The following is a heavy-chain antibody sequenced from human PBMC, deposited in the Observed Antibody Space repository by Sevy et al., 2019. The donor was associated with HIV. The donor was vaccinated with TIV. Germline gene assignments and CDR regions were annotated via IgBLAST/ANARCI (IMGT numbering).Heavy chain of an antibody. D-gene: IGHD5-18*01. Sequence: GGSLRLSCAASGFTVSSNYMSWVRQAPGKGLEWVSVIYSGGSTYYADSVKGRFTISRDNSKNTLYLQMNSLRAEDTAVYYCTKYSYGYFNYWGQGTLVTVSS. V-gene: IGHV3-66*02. CDR2: IYSGGST. CDR1: GFTVSSNY. J-gene: IGHJ4*02. CDR3: TKYSYGYFNY.